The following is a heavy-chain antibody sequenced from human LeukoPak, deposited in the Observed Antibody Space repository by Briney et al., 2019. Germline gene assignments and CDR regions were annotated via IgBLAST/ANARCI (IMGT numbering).Heavy chain of an antibody. CDR1: GLTFSSYD. J-gene: IGHJ4*02. Sequence: PGGSLRLSCAASGLTFSSYDMHWVRQATGKGLEWVSAIGTAGDTYYPGSVKGRFTISRENAENSLYLQMNSLRAGDTAVYYCARAASGSYRLYFDYWGQGTLVTVSS. CDR3: ARAASGSYRLYFDY. D-gene: IGHD1-26*01. CDR2: IGTAGDT. V-gene: IGHV3-13*01.